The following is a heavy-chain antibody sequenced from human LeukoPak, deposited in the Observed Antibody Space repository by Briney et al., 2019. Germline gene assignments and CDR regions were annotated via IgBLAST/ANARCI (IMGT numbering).Heavy chain of an antibody. CDR1: GFTFSSYA. D-gene: IGHD3-22*01. V-gene: IGHV3-30-3*01. J-gene: IGHJ4*02. CDR2: ISYDGSNK. CDR3: AREAHYDSSGYYLGY. Sequence: GGSLRLSCAGSGFTFSSYAMHWVRQAPGKGLEWVAVISYDGSNKYYADSVKGRFTISRDNSKNTLYLQMNSLRAEDTAVYYCAREAHYDSSGYYLGYWGQGTLVTVSS.